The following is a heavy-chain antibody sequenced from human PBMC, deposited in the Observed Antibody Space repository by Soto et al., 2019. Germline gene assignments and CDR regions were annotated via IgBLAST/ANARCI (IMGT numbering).Heavy chain of an antibody. CDR1: GFTVSSNY. CDR3: ARDRRYYGSGSYSPYYYYYYMDV. D-gene: IGHD3-10*01. J-gene: IGHJ6*03. V-gene: IGHV3-66*01. Sequence: SLRLSCAASGFTVSSNYMSWVRQAPGKGLEWVSVIYSGGSTYYADSVKGRFTISRDNSKNTLYLQMNSLRAEDTAVYYCARDRRYYGSGSYSPYYYYYYMDVWGKGTTVTVSS. CDR2: IYSGGST.